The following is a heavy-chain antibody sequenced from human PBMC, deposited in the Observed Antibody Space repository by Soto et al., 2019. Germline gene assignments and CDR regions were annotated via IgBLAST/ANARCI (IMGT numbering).Heavy chain of an antibody. D-gene: IGHD3-22*01. CDR3: ERTDYYDSSGPYFDY. J-gene: IGHJ4*02. CDR1: GFTVSSNY. Sequence: EVQLVETGGGLIQPGGSLRLSCAASGFTVSSNYMSWVRQAPGKGLEWVSVIYSGGSTYYADSVKGRFTISRDNSKNTLYLQMNSLRAEDTAVYYCERTDYYDSSGPYFDYWGQGTLVTVSS. V-gene: IGHV3-53*02. CDR2: IYSGGST.